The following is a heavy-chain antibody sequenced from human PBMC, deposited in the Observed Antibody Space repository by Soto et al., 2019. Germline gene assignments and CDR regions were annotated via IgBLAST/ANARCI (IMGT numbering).Heavy chain of an antibody. CDR1: GFTFSSYG. Sequence: QVQLVESGGGVVQPGRSLRLSCAASGFTFSSYGMHWVRQAPGKGLEWVAVISYDGSNKYYADSVKGRFTISRDNSKNTLYLQMNSLRAEDTAVYYCAKDLGYVVPAAMSDYWGQGTLVTVSS. D-gene: IGHD2-2*01. J-gene: IGHJ4*02. CDR3: AKDLGYVVPAAMSDY. CDR2: ISYDGSNK. V-gene: IGHV3-30*18.